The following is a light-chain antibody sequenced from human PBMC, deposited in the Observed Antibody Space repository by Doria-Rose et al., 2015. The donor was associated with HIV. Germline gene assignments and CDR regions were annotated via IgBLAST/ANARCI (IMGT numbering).Light chain of an antibody. J-gene: IGKJ1*01. V-gene: IGKV3-20*01. CDR3: HQYSTSWT. CDR1: QSFSSTY. CDR2: DGS. Sequence: TQSPGTLSLSPGERATLSCGASQSFSSTYLAWYQQKPGQAPSLLIYDGSTRATGIPDRFSASGSGTDFTLTINRLEPEDFALYYCHQYSTSWTFGQGTKVEI.